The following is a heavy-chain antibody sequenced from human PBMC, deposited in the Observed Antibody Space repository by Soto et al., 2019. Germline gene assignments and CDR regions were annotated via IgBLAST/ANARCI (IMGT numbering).Heavy chain of an antibody. J-gene: IGHJ6*02. CDR3: ARDQYCSSTSCYSDSLYYYCYGLDV. V-gene: IGHV4-4*07. CDR1: GGSISSYY. Sequence: TLSLTCTVSGGSISSYYWSWIRQPAGKGLEWIGRIYTSGSTNYNPSLKSRVTMSVDTSRNQFSLKLSSVTAADTAVYYCARDQYCSSTSCYSDSLYYYCYGLDVWGQGTTVTVSS. CDR2: IYTSGST. D-gene: IGHD2-2*02.